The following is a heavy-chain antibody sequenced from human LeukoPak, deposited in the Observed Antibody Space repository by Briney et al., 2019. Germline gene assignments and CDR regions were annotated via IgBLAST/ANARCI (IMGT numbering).Heavy chain of an antibody. V-gene: IGHV4-59*01. J-gene: IGHJ3*02. CDR2: IYYSGST. CDR1: GGSISSYY. Sequence: PSETLSLTCTVSGGSISSYYWSWIRQPPGKGLEWIGYIYYSGSTNYNPSLKSRVTISVDTSKNQFSLKLSSVTAADTAVYYCARMTSLAAFDIWGQGTMVTVSS. CDR3: ARMTSLAAFDI. D-gene: IGHD2-21*02.